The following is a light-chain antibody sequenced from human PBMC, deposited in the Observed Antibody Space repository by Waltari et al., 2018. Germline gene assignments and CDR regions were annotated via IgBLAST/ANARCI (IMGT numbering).Light chain of an antibody. CDR2: RNN. CDR1: RSNSGNNS. V-gene: IGLV1-47*01. CDR3: AVWDDSLSGRV. Sequence: QSVLTQPPSASGTPGQRVTISCSGSRSNSGNNSVYWYQQLPGTAPKLLIYRNNQRPSGVPDRFSGSKSGTSASLAISGLRSEDEADYYCAVWDDSLSGRVFGGGTKVTVL. J-gene: IGLJ3*02.